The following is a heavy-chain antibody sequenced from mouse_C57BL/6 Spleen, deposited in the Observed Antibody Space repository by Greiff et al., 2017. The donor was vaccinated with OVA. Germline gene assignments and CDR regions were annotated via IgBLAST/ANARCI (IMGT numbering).Heavy chain of an antibody. Sequence: EVQLQQSGPELVKPGASVKISCKASGYTFTDYYMNWVKQSHGKSLEWIGDINPNNGGTSYNQKFKGKATLTVDKSSSTAYMELRSLTSEDSAVYYCASLGPPYYAMDYWGQGTSVTVSS. CDR2: INPNNGGT. J-gene: IGHJ4*01. V-gene: IGHV1-26*01. CDR3: ASLGPPYYAMDY. CDR1: GYTFTDYY.